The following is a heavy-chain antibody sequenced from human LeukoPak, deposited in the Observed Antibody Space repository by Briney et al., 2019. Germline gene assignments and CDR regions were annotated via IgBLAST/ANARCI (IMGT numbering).Heavy chain of an antibody. CDR2: ISTYNGNT. CDR1: GYSFVLYG. J-gene: IGHJ4*02. V-gene: IGHV1-18*01. D-gene: IGHD4-17*01. CDR3: ARDEDYGISVNVDY. Sequence: ASVKVSCKASGYSFVLYGISWVRQAPGQGPEWMGWISTYNGNTKYAQKFQGRVTMTTDTSTSTAYMELRGLRSDDTAVYYCARDEDYGISVNVDYWGQGTLVTVSP.